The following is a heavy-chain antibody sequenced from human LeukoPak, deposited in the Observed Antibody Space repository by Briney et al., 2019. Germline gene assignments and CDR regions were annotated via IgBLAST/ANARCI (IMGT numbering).Heavy chain of an antibody. Sequence: PGGSLRLSCAASGFTFSTYEMNWVRQAPGKGLEWVSYISPSGTTTYYAESVKGRFTISRDNAKNSVYLQMNSLRVEGTAVYYCARKTFGTVYFDYWGQGILVTVSS. CDR1: GFTFSTYE. CDR3: ARKTFGTVYFDY. CDR2: ISPSGTTT. D-gene: IGHD1-1*01. J-gene: IGHJ4*02. V-gene: IGHV3-48*03.